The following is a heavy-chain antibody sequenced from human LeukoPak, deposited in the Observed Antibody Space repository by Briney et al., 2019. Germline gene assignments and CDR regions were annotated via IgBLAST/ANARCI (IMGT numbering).Heavy chain of an antibody. V-gene: IGHV4-38-2*02. D-gene: IGHD2/OR15-2a*01. CDR1: GYSISSGYY. J-gene: IGHJ5*02. Sequence: PSETLSLTCAVSGYSISSGYYWGWIRQPPGKGLEWIGSIYHSGSTYYNPSLKSRVTISVDTSKNQFSLKLSSVTAADTAVYYCAREVKVPNWFDPWGQGTLVTVSS. CDR3: AREVKVPNWFDP. CDR2: IYHSGST.